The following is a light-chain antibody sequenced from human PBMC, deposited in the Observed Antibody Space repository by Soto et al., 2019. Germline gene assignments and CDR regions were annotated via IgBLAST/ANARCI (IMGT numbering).Light chain of an antibody. CDR2: DVN. J-gene: IGLJ1*01. V-gene: IGLV2-14*01. Sequence: QSALTQPASVSGSPGQSITISCTGTSSDVGGYDYVSWYQQLPGKAPKLLIYDVNNRPSGVSHRFSGSKSGSTASLTISGLQAEDEADYYCSSYTGSSTFVFGTGTKLTVL. CDR3: SSYTGSSTFV. CDR1: SSDVGGYDY.